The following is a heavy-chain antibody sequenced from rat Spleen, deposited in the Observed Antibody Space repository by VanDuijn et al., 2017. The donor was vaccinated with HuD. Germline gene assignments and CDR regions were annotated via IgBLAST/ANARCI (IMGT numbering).Heavy chain of an antibody. V-gene: IGHV5-20*01. CDR3: TRDRILRSTGFDY. D-gene: IGHD1-6*01. Sequence: EVQLVESGGGLVQPGRSMKLSCAASGFTFSAYGLAWVLQAPTRGLEWVASISYDGSSTYYRDSVKGRFTISRDNAKSSLYLQMDSLRSEDTATYYCTRDRILRSTGFDYWGQGVMVTVSS. J-gene: IGHJ2*01. CDR1: GFTFSAYG. CDR2: ISYDGSST.